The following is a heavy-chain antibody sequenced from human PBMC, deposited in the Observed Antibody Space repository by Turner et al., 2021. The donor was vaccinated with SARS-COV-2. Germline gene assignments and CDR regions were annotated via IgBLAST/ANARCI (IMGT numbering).Heavy chain of an antibody. D-gene: IGHD2-15*01. CDR2: IYSGGST. CDR3: ARDLVAYGMDV. J-gene: IGHJ6*02. CDR1: GFTVSRNY. V-gene: IGHV3-53*04. Sequence: EVQLVESGGGLVQPGVSLRLSCAASGFTVSRNYMSWVRQAPGKGLEWVSVIYSGGSTYYADSVKGRFTISRHNSKNTLYLQMNSLRAEDTAVYHCARDLVAYGMDVWGQGTTVTVSS.